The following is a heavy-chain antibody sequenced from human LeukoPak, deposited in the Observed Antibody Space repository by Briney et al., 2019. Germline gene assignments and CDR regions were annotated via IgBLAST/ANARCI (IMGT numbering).Heavy chain of an antibody. CDR3: ARVYDSSGHYPIDY. CDR2: IIPVLGIA. D-gene: IGHD3-22*01. J-gene: IGHJ4*02. Sequence: SVKVSCKASGGTFSSYAISWVRQAPGQGLEWMGRIIPVLGIANYAQKFQGRVTITADKSTSTAYMELSSLRSEDTAVYYCARVYDSSGHYPIDYWGQGTLVTVSS. CDR1: GGTFSSYA. V-gene: IGHV1-69*04.